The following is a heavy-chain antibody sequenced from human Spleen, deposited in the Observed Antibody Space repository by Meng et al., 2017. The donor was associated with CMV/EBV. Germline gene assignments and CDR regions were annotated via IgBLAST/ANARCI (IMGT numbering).Heavy chain of an antibody. D-gene: IGHD2-2*02. J-gene: IGHJ5*02. CDR1: SA. CDR3: TRQRGNDIVVVPAAIALFDP. CDR2: IRSKANSYAT. Sequence: SAMPWVRQASGKGLEWVGRIRSKANSYATAYAASVKGRFTISRDDSKNTAYLQMNSLKTEDTAVYYCTRQRGNDIVVVPAAIALFDPWGQGTLVTVSS. V-gene: IGHV3-73*01.